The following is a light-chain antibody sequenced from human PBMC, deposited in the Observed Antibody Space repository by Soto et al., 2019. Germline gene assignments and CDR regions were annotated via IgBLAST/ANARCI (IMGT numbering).Light chain of an antibody. CDR3: QTYNSAPYT. CDR1: QGISSY. CDR2: AAS. Sequence: DIQMTQSPSSLSASVGDRVTITCRASQGISSYLAWYQQKPGKVPKLLIYAASTLQSGVPSRFRGSGSGTDFTLTISSLQPEDVATDYCQTYNSAPYTFGQGTKLEIK. J-gene: IGKJ2*01. V-gene: IGKV1-27*01.